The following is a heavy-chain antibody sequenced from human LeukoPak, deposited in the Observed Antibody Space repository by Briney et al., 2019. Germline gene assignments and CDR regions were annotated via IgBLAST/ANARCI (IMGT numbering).Heavy chain of an antibody. V-gene: IGHV3-15*07. Sequence: GGSLRLSCAASGFTFSNAWMNWVRQAPGKGLEWVGRIKSKTDGGTTDYAAPVKGRFTISRDDSKNTLYLQMNSLRAEDTAVYYCAKTSPRDSSHFDYWGQGTLVTVSS. CDR3: AKTSPRDSSHFDY. J-gene: IGHJ4*02. CDR1: GFTFSNAW. D-gene: IGHD6-13*01. CDR2: IKSKTDGGTT.